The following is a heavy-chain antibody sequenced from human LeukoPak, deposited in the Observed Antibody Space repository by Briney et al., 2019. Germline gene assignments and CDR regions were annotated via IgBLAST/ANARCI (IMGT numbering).Heavy chain of an antibody. CDR1: GFTFSRYT. D-gene: IGHD4-17*01. V-gene: IGHV3-48*02. Sequence: SGGSLRLSCAASGFTFSRYTMNWVRQAPGKGLEWVSYISSSSSIIYYADSVKGRFTISRDNAKNSLYLQMNSLRDEDTAVYYCARGAMTTLYYWGQGTLVTVSS. J-gene: IGHJ4*02. CDR3: ARGAMTTLYY. CDR2: ISSSSSII.